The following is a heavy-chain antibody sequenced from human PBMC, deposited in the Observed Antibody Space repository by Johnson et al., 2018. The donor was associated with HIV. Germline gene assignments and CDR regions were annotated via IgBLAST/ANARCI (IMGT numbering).Heavy chain of an antibody. CDR3: WSWGRDAFDI. J-gene: IGHJ3*02. CDR1: GFTFSSYA. D-gene: IGHD7-27*01. Sequence: QVQLVESGGGVVQPGRSLRLSCAASGFTFSSYAMHWVRQAPGKGLEWVAVISYDGSHKYYADYGKGRFTISRDNSKNTLYLQMNSLKVEDTAVYYCWSWGRDAFDIWGQGTMVTVSS. CDR2: ISYDGSHK. V-gene: IGHV3-30*04.